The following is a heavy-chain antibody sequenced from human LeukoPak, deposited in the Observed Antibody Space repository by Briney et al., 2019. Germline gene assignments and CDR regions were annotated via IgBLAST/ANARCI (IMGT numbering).Heavy chain of an antibody. CDR1: GFTFSSSW. CDR3: ARGPTYGQAFDY. V-gene: IGHV3-7*01. Sequence: GGSLRLSCAASGFTFSSSWMTWVRQAPGKGLEWVASIREDGSVKTPVDSVKGRFTISRDNAKNSVYLQMDSLRAEDTAVYYCARGPTYGQAFDYWGQGTLVSVSS. D-gene: IGHD3-10*01. J-gene: IGHJ4*02. CDR2: IREDGSVK.